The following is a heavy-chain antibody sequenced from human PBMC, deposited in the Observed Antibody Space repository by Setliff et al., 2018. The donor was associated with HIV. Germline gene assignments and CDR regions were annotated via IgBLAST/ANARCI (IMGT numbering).Heavy chain of an antibody. CDR1: GGTFSSYS. V-gene: IGHV1-69*13. Sequence: SVKVSCKTSGGTFSSYSITWVRQAPGQGLEWMGGIIPLFGSADYAQRFQGRVTITADESTSTAYMELTGLRSEDTAMYYCAVVNKVTDFEYWGQGTLVTVSS. CDR2: IIPLFGSA. J-gene: IGHJ4*02. D-gene: IGHD2-21*01. CDR3: AVVNKVTDFEY.